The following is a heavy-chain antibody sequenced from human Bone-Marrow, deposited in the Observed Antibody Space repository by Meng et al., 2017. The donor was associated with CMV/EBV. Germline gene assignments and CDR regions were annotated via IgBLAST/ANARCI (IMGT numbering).Heavy chain of an antibody. Sequence: GESLKISCAASGFTFDDYGMSWVRQAPGKGLEWVSGINWNGGSTGYADSVKGRFTISRDNAKNSLYLQMNSLRAEDTALYYCARVDYYDSSAFDYLGQGTLVTVSS. V-gene: IGHV3-20*04. J-gene: IGHJ4*02. D-gene: IGHD3-22*01. CDR1: GFTFDDYG. CDR2: INWNGGST. CDR3: ARVDYYDSSAFDY.